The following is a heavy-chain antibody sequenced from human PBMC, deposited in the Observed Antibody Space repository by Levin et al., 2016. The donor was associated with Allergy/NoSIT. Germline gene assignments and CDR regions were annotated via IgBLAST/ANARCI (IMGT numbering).Heavy chain of an antibody. V-gene: IGHV1-2*02. CDR3: ARDPPYDILTGYYPNYYYYGYGR. CDR1: GYTFTNYY. Sequence: ASVKVSCKASGYTFTNYYMHWVRQAPGQGLEWMGWMNPNSGVTNYAQKFQGRVTMTRDTSTSTVYMELSSLRSEDTAVYYCARDPPYDILTGYYPNYYYYGYGRLGPRGPRSPSP. D-gene: IGHD3-9*01. J-gene: IGHJ6*02. CDR2: MNPNSGVT.